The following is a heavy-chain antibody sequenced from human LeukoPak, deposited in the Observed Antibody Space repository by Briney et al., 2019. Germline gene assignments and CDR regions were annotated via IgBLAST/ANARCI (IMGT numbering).Heavy chain of an antibody. Sequence: GGSLRLSCAVSGFTFSNYAMSWVRQAPGKGLGWVSAISGSGSSTYYADSVKGRFTISRDNSKNTLFLQMNSLRAEDTAVYYCAKERSGVVPAAINYWGQGTLVTVSS. J-gene: IGHJ4*02. D-gene: IGHD2-2*01. CDR2: ISGSGSST. CDR1: GFTFSNYA. V-gene: IGHV3-23*01. CDR3: AKERSGVVPAAINY.